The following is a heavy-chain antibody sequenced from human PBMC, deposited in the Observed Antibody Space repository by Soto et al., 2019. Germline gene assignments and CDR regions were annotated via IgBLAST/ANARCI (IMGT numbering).Heavy chain of an antibody. V-gene: IGHV4-59*01. CDR1: GGSISSYY. J-gene: IGHJ4*02. CDR3: ARDYGDYFDF. D-gene: IGHD4-17*01. CDR2: IYYSGST. Sequence: KTSETLSLTCTVSGGSISSYYWSWIRQPPGKGLEWIGYIYYSGSTNYNPSLKSRVTISVDTSKNQFSLKLSSVTAADTAVYYCARDYGDYFDFWGQGTLVTVSS.